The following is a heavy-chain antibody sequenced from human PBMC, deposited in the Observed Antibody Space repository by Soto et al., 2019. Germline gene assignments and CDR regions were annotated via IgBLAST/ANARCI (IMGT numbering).Heavy chain of an antibody. CDR1: GYTFTSYD. CDR3: AITVWGVYYYYYGMDV. D-gene: IGHD4-4*01. J-gene: IGHJ6*02. CDR2: MNPNSGNT. V-gene: IGHV1-8*01. Sequence: QVQLVQSGAEVKKPGASVKVSCKASGYTFTSYDINWVRQATGQGLEWMGWMNPNSGNTGYAQKFQGRVTMTRNTSLSTAYMELSSLRSEDTAVYYCAITVWGVYYYYYGMDVWGQGTTVTVSS.